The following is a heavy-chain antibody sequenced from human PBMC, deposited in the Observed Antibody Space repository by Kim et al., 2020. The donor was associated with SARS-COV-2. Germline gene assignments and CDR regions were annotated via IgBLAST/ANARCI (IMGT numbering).Heavy chain of an antibody. CDR3: AKDRSGWYPNVPDY. J-gene: IGHJ4*02. Sequence: GGSLRLSCAASGFTFDDYAMHWVRQAPGKGLEWVSGISWNSGSIGYADSVKGRFTISRDNAKNSLYLQMNSLRAEDTALYYCAKDRSGWYPNVPDYWGQGTLVTVSS. CDR1: GFTFDDYA. CDR2: ISWNSGSI. D-gene: IGHD6-19*01. V-gene: IGHV3-9*01.